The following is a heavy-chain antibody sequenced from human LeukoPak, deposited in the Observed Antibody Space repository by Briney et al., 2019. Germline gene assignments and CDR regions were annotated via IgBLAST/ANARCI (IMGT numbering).Heavy chain of an antibody. CDR3: AREEDTNESSGSYLTCY. Sequence: ASVKVSCKASRYTFPVYILHGVRPAPGQGLEWMGWINPNSGGTNYAQKFQGRVTMTRDTSISTAYMELSRLRSDDTAVYYCAREEDTNESSGSYLTCYCGQGTLVTVSS. CDR2: INPNSGGT. CDR1: RYTFPVYI. J-gene: IGHJ4*02. D-gene: IGHD3-22*01. V-gene: IGHV1-2*02.